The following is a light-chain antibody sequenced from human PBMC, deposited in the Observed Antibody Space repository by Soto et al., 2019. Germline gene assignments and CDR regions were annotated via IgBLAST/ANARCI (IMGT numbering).Light chain of an antibody. CDR1: SSDVGAYTS. CDR2: EVS. CDR3: SSYTSDNRNYV. Sequence: QSALTQPASVSGSPGQSINISCNGSSSDVGAYTSVSWYQQHPGKAPKLMIYEVSNWPSGVSRRFSGSKSGNTASLTISGLPAEDEAHYYCSSYTSDNRNYVFGTGTKLTVL. J-gene: IGLJ1*01. V-gene: IGLV2-14*01.